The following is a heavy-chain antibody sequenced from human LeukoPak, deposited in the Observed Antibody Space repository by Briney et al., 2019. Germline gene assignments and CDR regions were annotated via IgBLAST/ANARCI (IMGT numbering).Heavy chain of an antibody. CDR1: VYTFTRYS. CDR3: ARDLGGYSGYDWGY. CDR2: INPNSGGT. J-gene: IGHJ4*02. D-gene: IGHD5-12*01. Sequence: GTSVKVSCKASVYTFTRYSMHWVRQAPGQGLECMGWINPNSGGTNYAQKFQGRVTMTRDTSISTAYMELSRLRSDDTAVYYCARDLGGYSGYDWGYWGQGTLVTVSS. V-gene: IGHV1-2*02.